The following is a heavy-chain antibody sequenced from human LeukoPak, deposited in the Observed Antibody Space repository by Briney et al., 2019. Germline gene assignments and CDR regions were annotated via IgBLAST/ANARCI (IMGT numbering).Heavy chain of an antibody. CDR2: ISGSGDST. J-gene: IGHJ5*02. Sequence: GGSLRLSCAASGFTFSTSAMTWVRLGPGKGLEWVSAISGSGDSTYYTDSVKGRFTISRDNSKNTLYLHMTSLGAEDTAIYYCAKDISTSSWGQGTLVTVSS. CDR3: AKDISTSS. V-gene: IGHV3-23*01. D-gene: IGHD2/OR15-2a*01. CDR1: GFTFSTSA.